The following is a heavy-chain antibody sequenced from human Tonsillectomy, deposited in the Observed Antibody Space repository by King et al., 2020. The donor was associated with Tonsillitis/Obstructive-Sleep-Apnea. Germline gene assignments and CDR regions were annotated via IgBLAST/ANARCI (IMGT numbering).Heavy chain of an antibody. CDR3: ARDAPGASNGLDY. CDR2: ISYDGGNK. CDR1: GFTFSSYA. Sequence: VQLVESGGGVAQPGRSLRLTCAASGFTFSSYALHWVRQAPGKGLEWVAGISYDGGNKYYADSVKGRFTISRDNSKNTLYLQMNSLRAEDTAVYYCARDAPGASNGLDYWGQGTLVTVSS. D-gene: IGHD4-11*01. J-gene: IGHJ4*02. V-gene: IGHV3-30*01.